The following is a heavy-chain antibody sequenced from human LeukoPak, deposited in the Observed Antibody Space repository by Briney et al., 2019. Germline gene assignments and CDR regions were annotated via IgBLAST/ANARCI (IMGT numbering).Heavy chain of an antibody. CDR2: ISGSGGST. CDR3: ASNRFHSSPSEYYFDH. V-gene: IGHV3-23*01. Sequence: GGSLRLSCAASGFTFSSYAMSWVRQAPGKGLEWVSAISGSGGSTYYADSVKGRFTISRDNAKNSLYLQMNSLRAEDTAVYYCASNRFHSSPSEYYFDHWGQGTLVTVSS. CDR1: GFTFSSYA. J-gene: IGHJ4*02. D-gene: IGHD6-6*01.